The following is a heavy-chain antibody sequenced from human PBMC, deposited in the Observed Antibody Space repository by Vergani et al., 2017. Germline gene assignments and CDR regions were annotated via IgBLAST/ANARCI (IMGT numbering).Heavy chain of an antibody. CDR1: GFTFSSYA. CDR2: ISYDGSNK. V-gene: IGHV3-30-3*01. CDR3: ARDHVLLWFGVGY. J-gene: IGHJ4*02. D-gene: IGHD3-10*01. Sequence: QVQLVESGGGVVQPGRSLRLSCAASGFTFSSYAMHWVRQAPGKGLEWVAVISYDGSNKYYADSVKGRFTISRDNSKNTLYLQMNSLRAEDTAVYYCARDHVLLWFGVGYWGQGTLVTVSS.